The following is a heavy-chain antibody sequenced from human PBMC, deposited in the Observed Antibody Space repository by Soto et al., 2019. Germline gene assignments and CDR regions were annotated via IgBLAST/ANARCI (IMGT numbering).Heavy chain of an antibody. J-gene: IGHJ4*02. V-gene: IGHV3-33*01. CDR3: ARDRRWELLRLDY. D-gene: IGHD1-26*01. Sequence: QVQLVESGGGVVQPGRSLRLSCAASGFTFSSYGMHWVRQAPGKGLEWVAVIWYDGSNKYYADSVKGRFTISRDNSKNTLYLQRNSLRAEDTAVYYCARDRRWELLRLDYWGQGTLVTVSS. CDR2: IWYDGSNK. CDR1: GFTFSSYG.